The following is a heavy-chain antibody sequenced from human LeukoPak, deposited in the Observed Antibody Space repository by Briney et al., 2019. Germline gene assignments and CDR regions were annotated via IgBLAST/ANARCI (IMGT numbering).Heavy chain of an antibody. Sequence: ASVKVSCKASGYTFTNYGISWVRQAPGQGLEWMGWISAYNGNTDYAQNLQGRVTMTTDTLTSTAYTELRSLRSDDTAVYYCARDQSLVAYSSTWFDYWGQGTPVTVSS. CDR1: GYTFTNYG. CDR3: ARDQSLVAYSSTWFDY. D-gene: IGHD6-13*01. J-gene: IGHJ4*02. CDR2: ISAYNGNT. V-gene: IGHV1-18*01.